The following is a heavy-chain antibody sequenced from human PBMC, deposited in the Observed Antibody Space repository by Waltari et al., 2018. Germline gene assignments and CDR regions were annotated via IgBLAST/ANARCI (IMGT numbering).Heavy chain of an antibody. J-gene: IGHJ4*02. D-gene: IGHD2-15*01. CDR3: ARQDISLRSTPDY. Sequence: EVQLVESGGGLVQPGGSLRLSCAASGFTFSSYYMTWVRKAPGKGLEGVANRKPGGRYRNHVDSVKGRFTISRDNAKNSLYLQMNSLRAEDTAVYYCARQDISLRSTPDYWGQGTLVIVSS. V-gene: IGHV3-7*01. CDR2: RKPGGRYR. CDR1: GFTFSSYY.